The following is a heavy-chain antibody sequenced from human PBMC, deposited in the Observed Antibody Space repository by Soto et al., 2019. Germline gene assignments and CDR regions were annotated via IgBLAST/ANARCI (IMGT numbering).Heavy chain of an antibody. CDR1: GFTVSSNY. CDR2: IYSGGST. J-gene: IGHJ4*02. D-gene: IGHD3-10*01. CDR3: ARAFYGSGSDKSY. V-gene: IGHV3-53*04. Sequence: EVQLVESGGGLVQPGGSLRLSCAASGFTVSSNYMSWVRQAPGKGLEWVSVIYSGGSTYYADSVKGRFTISRHNSKNTLYLQINSLRAEDTAVYYCARAFYGSGSDKSYWGQGTLVTVSS.